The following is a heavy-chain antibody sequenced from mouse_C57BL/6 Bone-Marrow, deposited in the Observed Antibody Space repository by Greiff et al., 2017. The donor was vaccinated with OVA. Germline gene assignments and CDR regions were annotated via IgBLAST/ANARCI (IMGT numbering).Heavy chain of an antibody. Sequence: QVQLQQPGTELVKPGASVKLSCKASGYTFTSYWMHWVKQRPGQGLEWIGNINPSNGGTNYNEKFKSKATLTVDKSSSTAYMRLSSLTSEDSAVYYCARYHRYYYGSSYWYYFDYWGQGTTLTVSS. CDR3: ARYHRYYYGSSYWYYFDY. D-gene: IGHD1-1*01. V-gene: IGHV1-53*01. J-gene: IGHJ2*01. CDR1: GYTFTSYW. CDR2: INPSNGGT.